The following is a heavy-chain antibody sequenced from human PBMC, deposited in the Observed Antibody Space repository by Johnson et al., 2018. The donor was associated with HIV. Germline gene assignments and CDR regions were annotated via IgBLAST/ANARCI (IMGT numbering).Heavy chain of an antibody. D-gene: IGHD6-19*01. Sequence: QVQLVESGGGVVQPGRSLRLSCAASGFTFSSYGMHWVRQAPGKGLEWVAVIWYDGSNKYYVDSVKGRFTISRDNSKNTLYLQMNSLRVEDTAVYYCARDEYSSGWYHPDRIGVFDIWGQGTMVTVSS. V-gene: IGHV3-30*19. CDR2: IWYDGSNK. CDR3: ARDEYSSGWYHPDRIGVFDI. CDR1: GFTFSSYG. J-gene: IGHJ3*02.